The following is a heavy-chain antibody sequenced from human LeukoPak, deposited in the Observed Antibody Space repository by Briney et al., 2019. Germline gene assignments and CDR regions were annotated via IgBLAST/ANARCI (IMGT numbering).Heavy chain of an antibody. Sequence: ASVKVSCKASGYTFTGYYMHWVRQAPGQGLEWMGVINTGGGTTSYAQKFQGRVTMTRDMSTSTVYMELSNLRSEDTAVYNCARGGTPGDYPLDYWGQGTLVTVSS. V-gene: IGHV1-46*01. CDR3: ARGGTPGDYPLDY. J-gene: IGHJ4*02. D-gene: IGHD4-17*01. CDR2: INTGGGTT. CDR1: GYTFTGYY.